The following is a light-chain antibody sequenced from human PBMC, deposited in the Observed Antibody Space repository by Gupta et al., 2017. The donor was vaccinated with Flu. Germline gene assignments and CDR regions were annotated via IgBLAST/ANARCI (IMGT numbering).Light chain of an antibody. CDR1: QSSSTY. CDR2: AAS. Sequence: PSSRSASVGDRVTSNCRTSQSSSTYLNWYQQKPGKAPKLLIYAASTLQSGVPSRFSGSGSGTDFTLSINSLQPDDFATYYCQQTYRSPWTFGQGTKVEIK. J-gene: IGKJ1*01. V-gene: IGKV1-39*01. CDR3: QQTYRSPWT.